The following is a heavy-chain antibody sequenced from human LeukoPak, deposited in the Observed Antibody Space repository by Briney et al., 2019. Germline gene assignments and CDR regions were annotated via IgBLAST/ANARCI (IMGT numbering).Heavy chain of an antibody. J-gene: IGHJ4*02. D-gene: IGHD2-21*02. V-gene: IGHV4-59*01. Sequence: PSETLSLTCTVSGGSISSYYWSWIRQPPGKGLKWIGYIYYSGSTNYNPSLKSRVTISVDTSKNQFSLKLSSVTAADTAVYYCARMSVTGGYYIDYWGQGTLVTVSS. CDR2: IYYSGST. CDR3: ARMSVTGGYYIDY. CDR1: GGSISSYY.